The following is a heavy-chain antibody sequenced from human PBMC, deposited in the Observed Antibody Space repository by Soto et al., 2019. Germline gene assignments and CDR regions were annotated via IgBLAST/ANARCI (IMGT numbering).Heavy chain of an antibody. CDR3: AKDRERYSSGWPYYFDY. CDR1: GFTFSSYA. CDR2: ISGSGGST. V-gene: IGHV3-23*01. Sequence: GGSLRLSCAASGFTFSSYAMSWVRQAPGKGLEWVSAISGSGGSTYYADSVKGRFTISRDNSKNTLYLQMNSLRAEDTAVYYCAKDRERYSSGWPYYFDYWGQGTLVTVSS. J-gene: IGHJ4*02. D-gene: IGHD6-19*01.